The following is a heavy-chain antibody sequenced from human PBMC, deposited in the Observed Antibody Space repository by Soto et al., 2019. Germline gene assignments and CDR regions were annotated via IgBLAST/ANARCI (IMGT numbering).Heavy chain of an antibody. J-gene: IGHJ3*02. CDR1: GYTFTGYY. CDR2: INPNSGGT. Sequence: GASVKVSCKASGYTFTGYYMHWVRQAPGQGLEWMGWINPNSGGTNYAQKFQGWVTMTRDTSISTAYMELSRLRSDVTAVYYCAREEGHIVVVPAASANDAFDIWGQGTMVTVSS. V-gene: IGHV1-2*04. CDR3: AREEGHIVVVPAASANDAFDI. D-gene: IGHD2-2*01.